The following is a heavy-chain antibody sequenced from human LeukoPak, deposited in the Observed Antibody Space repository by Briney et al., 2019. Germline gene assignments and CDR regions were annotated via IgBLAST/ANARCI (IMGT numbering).Heavy chain of an antibody. CDR1: GYTFTGYY. D-gene: IGHD2-15*01. Sequence: ASVKVSCKASGYTFTGYYMHWVRQAPGQGLEWMGWISAYNGNTNYAQKLQGRVTMTTDTSTSTAYMELRSLRSDDTAVYYCARSSGGSCPDYWGQGTLVTVSS. CDR3: ARSSGGSCPDY. V-gene: IGHV1-18*04. J-gene: IGHJ4*02. CDR2: ISAYNGNT.